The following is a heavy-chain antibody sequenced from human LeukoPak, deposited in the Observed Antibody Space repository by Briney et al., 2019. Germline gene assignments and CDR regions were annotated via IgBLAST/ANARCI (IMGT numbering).Heavy chain of an antibody. CDR3: ARLSAAVHLGAFDL. Sequence: SETLSLTCAVSGVSISPYYWAWIRQPLGKGLEWVGYIHTSGSNNQYPSLKSRVTIPVDKSNNHFSLRLTSVTAADTAVYYCARLSAAVHLGAFDLWGQGTMVTVSS. V-gene: IGHV4-4*09. CDR1: GVSISPYY. J-gene: IGHJ3*01. CDR2: IHTSGSN. D-gene: IGHD3-3*01.